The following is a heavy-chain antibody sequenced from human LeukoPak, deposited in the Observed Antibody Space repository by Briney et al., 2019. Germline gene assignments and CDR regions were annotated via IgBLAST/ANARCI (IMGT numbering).Heavy chain of an antibody. J-gene: IGHJ4*02. CDR1: GFTFSSSG. CDR2: ISGSGGNT. Sequence: PGGSLRLSCAASGFTFSSSGMSWVRQAPGKGLEWVSAISGSGGNTYYADSVKGRFTITRDNAKNSLYLQMNSLRAEDTAVYYCTRDEHCSGGSCDASHYDYWGQGTLVTVSS. D-gene: IGHD2-15*01. V-gene: IGHV3-23*01. CDR3: TRDEHCSGGSCDASHYDY.